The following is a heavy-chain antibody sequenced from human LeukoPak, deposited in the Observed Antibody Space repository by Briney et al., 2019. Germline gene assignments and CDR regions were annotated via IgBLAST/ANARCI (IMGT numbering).Heavy chain of an antibody. J-gene: IGHJ4*02. CDR1: GFTFDDYA. D-gene: IGHD2-2*01. CDR2: ISWNSGSI. Sequence: GGSLRLSCAASGFTFDDYAMHWVRQAPGKGLGWVSGISWNSGSIGYADSVKGRFTISRDNAKNSLYLQMNSLRAEDTALYYCAKDMDQLLTFDYWGQGTLVTVSS. V-gene: IGHV3-9*01. CDR3: AKDMDQLLTFDY.